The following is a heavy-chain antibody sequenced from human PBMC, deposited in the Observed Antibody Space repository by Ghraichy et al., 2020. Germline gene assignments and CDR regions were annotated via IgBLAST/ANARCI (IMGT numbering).Heavy chain of an antibody. V-gene: IGHV3-23*01. CDR1: ELTFSSYA. J-gene: IGHJ5*02. CDR2: ISNSGANT. D-gene: IGHD3-16*01. CDR3: ARGKGATSGSWFDP. Sequence: GGSLRLSCAASELTFSSYAMSWVRQAPGKGLEWVSGISNSGANTYYADSVRGRFTISRDNSKSTLYLQMNSLRVEDTAVYYCARGKGATSGSWFDPWGQGTLVTVSS.